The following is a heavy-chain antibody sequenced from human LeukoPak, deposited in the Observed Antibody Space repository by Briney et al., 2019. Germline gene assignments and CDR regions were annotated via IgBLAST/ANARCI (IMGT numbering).Heavy chain of an antibody. V-gene: IGHV4-39*01. D-gene: IGHD3-22*01. CDR1: GGSISSNNYY. Sequence: SETLSLTCTVSGGSISSNNYYWGWIRQPPGKGLEWFETFYYGASTYTNPSLKSRVSISVDTTKNQFSLKLTSVTAADTAVYYCASSPSGYWWNFDCWGQGTLVTVSS. CDR2: FYYGAST. J-gene: IGHJ4*02. CDR3: ASSPSGYWWNFDC.